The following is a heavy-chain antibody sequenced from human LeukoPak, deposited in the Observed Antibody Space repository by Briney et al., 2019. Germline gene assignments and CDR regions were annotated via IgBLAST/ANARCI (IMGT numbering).Heavy chain of an antibody. CDR1: GASISSTVHY. D-gene: IGHD4-17*01. Sequence: KTSETLSLTCTVSGASISSTVHYWAWIRQSPGKGLEWMGSIDYSGGMTYNPSLNSRVTVSVDTPKHQFSLKLTSVTAADTAVYYCARDFGDFRTDYWGQGTLVTVSS. V-gene: IGHV4-39*01. CDR2: IDYSGGM. J-gene: IGHJ4*02. CDR3: ARDFGDFRTDY.